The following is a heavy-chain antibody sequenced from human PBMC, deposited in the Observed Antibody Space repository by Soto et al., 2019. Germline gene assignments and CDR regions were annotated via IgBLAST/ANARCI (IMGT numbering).Heavy chain of an antibody. Sequence: GGSLRLSCAASGFTFSSYGMHWVRQAPGKGLEWVAVIWYDGSNKYYADSVKGRFTISRDNSKNTLYLQMNSLRAEDTAVYYCARGFMPADSSGYLPYYFDYWGQGTLVTVSS. D-gene: IGHD3-22*01. CDR2: IWYDGSNK. V-gene: IGHV3-33*01. CDR3: ARGFMPADSSGYLPYYFDY. CDR1: GFTFSSYG. J-gene: IGHJ4*02.